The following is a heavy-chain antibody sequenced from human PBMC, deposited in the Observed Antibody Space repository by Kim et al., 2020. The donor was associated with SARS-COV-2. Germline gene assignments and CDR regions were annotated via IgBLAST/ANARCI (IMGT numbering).Heavy chain of an antibody. V-gene: IGHV3-74*01. J-gene: IGHJ4*02. CDR1: GFTFSSYW. D-gene: IGHD2-8*02. CDR3: ARDGSSGLLVFL. Sequence: GGSLRLSCAASGFTFSSYWMHWVRQAPGKGLVWVSRINSDGSSTSYADSVKGRFTISRDNAKNTLYLQMNSLRAEDMAVYYCARDGSSGLLVFLWGQGTLVTVSS. CDR2: INSDGSST.